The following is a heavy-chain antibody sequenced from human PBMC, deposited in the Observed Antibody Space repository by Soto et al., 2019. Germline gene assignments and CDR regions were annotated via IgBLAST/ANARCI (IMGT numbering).Heavy chain of an antibody. Sequence: GGSLRLSCAASGFTFSSYAMSWVRQAPGKGLEWVSAISSSGEYMFYADSVKGRFTISRDNSKNTLYLQLNSLRAEDTAVYYCAKRKPTLTHIDYWAQGTLVTVSS. CDR1: GFTFSSYA. CDR2: ISSSGEYM. V-gene: IGHV3-23*01. D-gene: IGHD4-17*01. CDR3: AKRKPTLTHIDY. J-gene: IGHJ4*02.